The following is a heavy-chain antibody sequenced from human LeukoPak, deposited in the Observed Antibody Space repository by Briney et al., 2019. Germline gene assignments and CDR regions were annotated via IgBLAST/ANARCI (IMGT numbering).Heavy chain of an antibody. V-gene: IGHV3-48*03. D-gene: IGHD4-17*01. CDR2: ISRSANTI. Sequence: PGGSLRLSCAASGFTFSSYEMYWVRQAPGNGLEWVSYISRSANTIYYADSVRGRFTISRDNSKNTLYLQMNSLRAEDTAVYYCAIDSPEGALYGYYYYWGQGTLVTVSS. CDR1: GFTFSSYE. J-gene: IGHJ4*02. CDR3: AIDSPEGALYGYYYY.